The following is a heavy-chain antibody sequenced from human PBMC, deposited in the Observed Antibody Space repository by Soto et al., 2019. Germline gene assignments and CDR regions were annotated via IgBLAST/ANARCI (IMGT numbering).Heavy chain of an antibody. D-gene: IGHD2-8*01. V-gene: IGHV4-59*12. CDR3: ASSNGLGFDY. CDR2: IYHSGST. J-gene: IGHJ4*02. CDR1: GGSISSYY. Sequence: PSETLSLTCTVSGGSISSYYWSWIRQPPGKGLEWIGYIYHSGSTYYNPSLKSRVTISVDRSKNQFSLKLSSVTAADTAVYYCASSNGLGFDYWGQGTLVTVSS.